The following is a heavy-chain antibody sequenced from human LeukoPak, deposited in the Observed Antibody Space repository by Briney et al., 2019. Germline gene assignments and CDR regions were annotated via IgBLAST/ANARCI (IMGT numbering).Heavy chain of an antibody. D-gene: IGHD2-15*01. CDR1: GDSVSSYY. Sequence: SETLSLTCTVSGDSVSSYYWSWIRQPAGKGLEWIGRIYSSGSTNYNPSLKSRVTISVDTSKNQFSLKLSSVTAADTAVYYCARGGRAKFYFDYWGQGTLVTVSS. V-gene: IGHV4-4*07. J-gene: IGHJ4*02. CDR2: IYSSGST. CDR3: ARGGRAKFYFDY.